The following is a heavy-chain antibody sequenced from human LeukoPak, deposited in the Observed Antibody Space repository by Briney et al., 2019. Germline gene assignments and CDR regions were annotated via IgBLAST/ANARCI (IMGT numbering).Heavy chain of an antibody. J-gene: IGHJ4*02. Sequence: SVTVSCKASGCTFSSYAISWVRQAPGQGLDWMGGIIPIFGTANYAHKFHGRVTIIADKSTSTAYMELSSMRSQETDVYYCAREGRYCSSTSRYVGSGFDYWGQGTLVTVSS. CDR2: IIPIFGTA. CDR3: AREGRYCSSTSRYVGSGFDY. V-gene: IGHV1-69*06. D-gene: IGHD2-2*01. CDR1: GCTFSSYA.